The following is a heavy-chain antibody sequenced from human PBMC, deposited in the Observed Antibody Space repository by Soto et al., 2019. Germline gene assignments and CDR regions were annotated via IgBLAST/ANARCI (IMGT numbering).Heavy chain of an antibody. CDR3: AGGGVRGVITRTRDYYGMDV. J-gene: IGHJ6*02. V-gene: IGHV4-59*01. CDR1: GGSISSYG. D-gene: IGHD3-10*01. Sequence: SETLSLTCTVSGGSISSYGWSWIRQPPGKGLEWIGYIYYSGSTNYNPSLKSRVTISVDTSKNQFSLKLSSVTAADTAMYYCAGGGVRGVITRTRDYYGMDVWGQGTTVTVSS. CDR2: IYYSGST.